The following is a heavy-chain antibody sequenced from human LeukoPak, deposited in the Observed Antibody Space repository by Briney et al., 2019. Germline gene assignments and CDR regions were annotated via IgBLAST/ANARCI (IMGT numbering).Heavy chain of an antibody. J-gene: IGHJ4*02. V-gene: IGHV4-39*07. CDR3: AISIAAAGLYFDY. D-gene: IGHD6-13*01. CDR2: IYYSGST. Sequence: SETLSLTCTVSGGSISSSSYYWGWIRQPPGKGLEWIGSIYYSGSTYYNPSLKSRVTISVDTSKNQFSLKLSSVTAADTAVYYCAISIAAAGLYFDYWGLGTLVTVSS. CDR1: GGSISSSSYY.